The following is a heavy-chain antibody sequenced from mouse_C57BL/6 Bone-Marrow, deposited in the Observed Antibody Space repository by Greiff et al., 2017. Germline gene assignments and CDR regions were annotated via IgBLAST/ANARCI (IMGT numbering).Heavy chain of an antibody. CDR2: IDPGSGST. D-gene: IGHD2-3*01. CDR3: ARGYSWFAY. V-gene: IGHV1-55*01. Sequence: QVQLQQPGAELVKPGASVKLSCKASGYTFTSYWMPWVKQRPGQGLEWIGDIDPGSGSTNYNEKFKSKATLTVDTSSSTAYMQLSSLTSEDSAVYYCARGYSWFAYWGQGTLLTVSA. J-gene: IGHJ3*01. CDR1: GYTFTSYW.